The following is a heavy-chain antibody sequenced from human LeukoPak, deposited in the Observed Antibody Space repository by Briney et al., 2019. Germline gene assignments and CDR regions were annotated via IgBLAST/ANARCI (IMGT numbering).Heavy chain of an antibody. J-gene: IGHJ4*02. D-gene: IGHD3-9*01. CDR3: ATGLRYFDWLNDY. CDR2: FDPEDGET. Sequence: ASVKVSCKVSGYTLTELSMHWVRQAPGKGLEWMGGFDPEDGETIYAQKFQGRVTMTEDTSTDTAYMELRRLRAEDTGVYYCATGLRYFDWLNDYWGQGTLVTVSS. CDR1: GYTLTELS. V-gene: IGHV1-24*01.